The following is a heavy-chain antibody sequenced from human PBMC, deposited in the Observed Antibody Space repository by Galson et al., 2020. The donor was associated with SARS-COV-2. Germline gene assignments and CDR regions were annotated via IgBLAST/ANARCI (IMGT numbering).Heavy chain of an antibody. Sequence: SETLSLTCAVSGESITSNNWWTWVRQPPGKGPEWIGEISHSGRTNYNPSLNSRITMSVDKSKNQFSLKLTSVTATDTAVYYCARLYRDPSGSYFWFDPWGQGTLVTVSS. V-gene: IGHV4-4*02. CDR1: GESITSNNW. D-gene: IGHD3-22*01. CDR2: ISHSGRT. CDR3: ARLYRDPSGSYFWFDP. J-gene: IGHJ5*02.